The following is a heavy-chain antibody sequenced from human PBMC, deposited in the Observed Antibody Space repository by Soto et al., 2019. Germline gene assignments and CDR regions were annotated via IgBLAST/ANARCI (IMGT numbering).Heavy chain of an antibody. V-gene: IGHV1-3*05. J-gene: IGHJ4*02. Sequence: QVQLVQSGAEEKKPGASVKVSCKASGYTFTTYAMPWVRQAPGQRLEWMGWFDAGNGNTKYSQKFQGRVTITRDTSASTAYMELSSLRSQVTAVYYWASECDGGEFDYWGQGTLVTVSS. CDR1: GYTFTTYA. CDR3: ASECDGGEFDY. D-gene: IGHD4-17*01. CDR2: FDAGNGNT.